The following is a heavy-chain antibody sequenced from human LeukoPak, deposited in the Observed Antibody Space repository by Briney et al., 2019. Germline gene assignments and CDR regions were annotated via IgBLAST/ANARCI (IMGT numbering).Heavy chain of an antibody. CDR1: GGTFSSYA. V-gene: IGHV1-69*04. D-gene: IGHD2-2*01. CDR3: ARRYCSSTSCYSGDYYFDY. J-gene: IGHJ4*02. Sequence: SVKVSCKASGGTFSSYAISWVRQAPGQGLEWMGRIIPILGIANYAQKFQGRVTITADKSTSTAYMELSSLGSEDTAVYYCARRYCSSTSCYSGDYYFDYWGQGTLVTVSS. CDR2: IIPILGIA.